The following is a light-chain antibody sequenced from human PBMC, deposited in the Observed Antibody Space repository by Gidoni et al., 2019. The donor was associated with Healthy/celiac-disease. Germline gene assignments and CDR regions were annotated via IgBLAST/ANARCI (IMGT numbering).Light chain of an antibody. J-gene: IGKJ1*01. V-gene: IGKV1-5*03. CDR3: QQYNRDPWT. Sequence: DIQMTQSPSTLSASVADIATITSRASQSISSWLAWYQQKPGKAPKLLIYKAASLESGVPSRFSGSGTGTKFNITMSSLQPDDFATYHCQQYNRDPWTFGQXTKVEIK. CDR1: QSISSW. CDR2: KAA.